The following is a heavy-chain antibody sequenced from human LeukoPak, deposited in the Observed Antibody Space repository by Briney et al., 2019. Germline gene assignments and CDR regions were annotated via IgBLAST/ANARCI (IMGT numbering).Heavy chain of an antibody. CDR3: ARGFLTYYDFWSGYYNFLWFDP. CDR1: GYTFTSYY. Sequence: GASVKVSCKASGYTFTSYYMHWVRQAPGQGLEWMGIINPSGGSTSYAQKFQGRVTMTRDTSTSTVYMELSSLRSGDTAVYYCARGFLTYYDFWSGYYNFLWFDPWGQGTLVTVSS. V-gene: IGHV1-46*03. D-gene: IGHD3-3*01. J-gene: IGHJ5*02. CDR2: INPSGGST.